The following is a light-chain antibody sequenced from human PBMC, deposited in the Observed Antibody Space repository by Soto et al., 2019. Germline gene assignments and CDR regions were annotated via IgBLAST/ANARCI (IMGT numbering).Light chain of an antibody. Sequence: EVVLTQSPGTLSLSPGERATLSCRASQNIRGNELAWYQQKPGQAPRLLLYRGSSRATGIPDRFSGRGSGIDFTLTVSRLAPADFAVYYCQDYGTSAPWTFGQGTKVEIK. J-gene: IGKJ1*01. CDR1: QNIRGNE. CDR3: QDYGTSAPWT. CDR2: RGS. V-gene: IGKV3-20*01.